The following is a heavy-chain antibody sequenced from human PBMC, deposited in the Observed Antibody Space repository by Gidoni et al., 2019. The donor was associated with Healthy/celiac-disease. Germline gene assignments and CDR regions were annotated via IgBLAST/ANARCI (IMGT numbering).Heavy chain of an antibody. CDR1: GGSIRSSSYY. CDR2: IYYSGSP. CDR3: ARQPSGFGELRYAFDI. V-gene: IGHV4-39*01. Sequence: QLQLQESGPGLGKPSETLSRTCTVCGGSIRSSSYYWCWIRQPPGKGLVWIGIIYYSGSPYYNPSLKSRVTISVYTSKNQFSLKLSSVTAADTAVYYCARQPSGFGELRYAFDIWGQGTMVTVSS. J-gene: IGHJ3*02. D-gene: IGHD3-10*01.